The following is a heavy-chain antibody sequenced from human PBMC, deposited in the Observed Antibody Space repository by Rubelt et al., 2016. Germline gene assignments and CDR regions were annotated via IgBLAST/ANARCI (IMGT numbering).Heavy chain of an antibody. Sequence: EVQLLESGGGLVQPGGSLRLSCAASGFTFSSYAMSWVGQAPGKGLEWVSAFSGSGGSTYYAASVKGRFTISRDNSKNTLYLQMNSLRSEDTAVYYCASGGIYGSGSYYYYYYGMDVWGQGTTVTVSS. CDR3: ASGGIYGSGSYYYYYYGMDV. CDR1: GFTFSSYA. V-gene: IGHV3-23*01. CDR2: FSGSGGST. D-gene: IGHD3-10*01. J-gene: IGHJ6*02.